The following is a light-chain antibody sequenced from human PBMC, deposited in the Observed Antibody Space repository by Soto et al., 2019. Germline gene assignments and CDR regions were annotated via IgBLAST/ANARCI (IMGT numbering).Light chain of an antibody. J-gene: IGKJ1*01. CDR3: LQDYNYPRT. Sequence: IQMTQSPSSLSASVADRVIITCRASQSISNHLNWYQQKPGKAPKLLIYATSSLHSGVPSRFSGSGSGTDFTLTISSLQPEDFATYYCLQDYNYPRTFGQGTKVDIK. CDR1: QSISNH. CDR2: ATS. V-gene: IGKV1-6*01.